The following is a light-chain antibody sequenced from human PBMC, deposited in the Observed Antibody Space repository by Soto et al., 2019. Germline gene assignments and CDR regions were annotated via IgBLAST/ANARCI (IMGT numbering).Light chain of an antibody. V-gene: IGKV3-15*01. CDR1: QSVSSK. Sequence: EIVMTQSPVTLSVSPGERATLSCRASQSVSSKLAWYQQKPGQAPRLLIYGASTRATGIPARFSGSGSGTEFTLSIRSLQSEDFAVYYCQQYNNWTQTFGQGTKLEIK. CDR3: QQYNNWTQT. CDR2: GAS. J-gene: IGKJ2*01.